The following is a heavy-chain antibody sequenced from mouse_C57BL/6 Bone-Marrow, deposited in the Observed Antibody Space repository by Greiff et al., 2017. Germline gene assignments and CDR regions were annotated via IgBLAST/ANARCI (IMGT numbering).Heavy chain of an antibody. CDR1: GYTFTSYW. D-gene: IGHD2-3*01. Sequence: QVQLQQPGAELVKPGASVKLSCKASGYTFTSYWMHWVKQRPGQGLEWIGMIHPNSGSTNYNEKFKSKATLTVDKSSSTAYMQLSSLTSEEYAVYYCARWLLFYYAMDYWGQGTSVTVSS. CDR2: IHPNSGST. V-gene: IGHV1-64*01. CDR3: ARWLLFYYAMDY. J-gene: IGHJ4*01.